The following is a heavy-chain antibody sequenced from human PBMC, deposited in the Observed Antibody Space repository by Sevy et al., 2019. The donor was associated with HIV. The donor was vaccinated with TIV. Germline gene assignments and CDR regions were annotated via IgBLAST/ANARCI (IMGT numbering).Heavy chain of an antibody. CDR2: IYPKGRP. CDR3: ATDDDCESNSCFSHYYALDV. Sequence: SETLSLTCTLSGDSLNCYYWRWIRQPPGRGLEWIGRIYPKGRPNYNPPLKTRVTMSIDTSNNQFSLNLRSVTAADTAVYYCATDDDCESNSCFSHYYALDVWGQGTTVTVSS. CDR1: GDSLNCYY. D-gene: IGHD2-21*01. V-gene: IGHV4-4*07. J-gene: IGHJ6*02.